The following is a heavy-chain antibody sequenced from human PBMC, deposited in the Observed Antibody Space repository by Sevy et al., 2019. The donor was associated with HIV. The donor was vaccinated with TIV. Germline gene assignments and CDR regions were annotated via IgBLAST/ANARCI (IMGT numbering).Heavy chain of an antibody. CDR2: FHTTGNT. D-gene: IGHD3-10*02. V-gene: IGHV4-4*07. J-gene: IGHJ6*02. CDR3: AGVSLNVDPDFYYYGMDV. Sequence: SETLSLTCTVSGGSISSYSWSWVRQPAGKGLEWIGRFHTTGNTKYNPSLKSRATMSVDASNNQVSRKLTSLTAADTAVYYCAGVSLNVDPDFYYYGMDVWGQGTTVTVSS. CDR1: GGSISSYS.